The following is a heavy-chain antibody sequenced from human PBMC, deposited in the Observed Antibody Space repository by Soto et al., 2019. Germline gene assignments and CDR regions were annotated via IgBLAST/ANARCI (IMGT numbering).Heavy chain of an antibody. CDR3: AKDPFGSGSLRWYFDL. D-gene: IGHD3-10*01. V-gene: IGHV3-23*01. J-gene: IGHJ2*01. CDR1: GFTFSSYA. Sequence: EVQLLESGGCLVQPGGSLRLSSAASGFTFSSYAMSWVRQAPGKGLEWVSAISGSGGSTYYADSVKGRFTISRDNSKNTLYLQMNSLRAEDTAVYYCAKDPFGSGSLRWYFDLWGRGTLVTVSS. CDR2: ISGSGGST.